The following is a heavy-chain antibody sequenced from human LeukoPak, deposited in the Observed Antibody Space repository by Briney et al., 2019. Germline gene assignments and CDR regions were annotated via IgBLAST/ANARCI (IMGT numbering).Heavy chain of an antibody. J-gene: IGHJ3*02. Sequence: GGSLRLSCAASGFTFDDFAMHWVRQAPGKGPEWVSSISWNSGAIGYAGSVKGRFTISRDNAKNSLYLQMNSLRAEDMALYYCAKNMISAGRGTFDIWGQGTMVTVSS. CDR3: AKNMISAGRGTFDI. CDR2: ISWNSGAI. CDR1: GFTFDDFA. V-gene: IGHV3-9*03. D-gene: IGHD1-14*01.